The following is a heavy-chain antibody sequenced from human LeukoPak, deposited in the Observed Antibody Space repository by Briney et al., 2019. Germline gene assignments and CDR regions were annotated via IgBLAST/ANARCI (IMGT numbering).Heavy chain of an antibody. Sequence: GGSLRLSCAASGVTFSSYAMHWVRQAPGKGLEWVAVISYDGSNKYYADSVKGRFTISRDNSKNTLYLQMNSLRAEDTAMYYCATVGTTVAAFDYWGQGTLVTVSS. D-gene: IGHD4-23*01. CDR3: ATVGTTVAAFDY. V-gene: IGHV3-30-3*01. J-gene: IGHJ4*02. CDR1: GVTFSSYA. CDR2: ISYDGSNK.